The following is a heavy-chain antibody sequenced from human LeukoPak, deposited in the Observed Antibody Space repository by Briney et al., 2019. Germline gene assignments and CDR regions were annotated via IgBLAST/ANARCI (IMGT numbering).Heavy chain of an antibody. CDR2: MNPNSGNT. CDR1: GYTFTSYD. D-gene: IGHD3-10*01. V-gene: IGHV1-8*01. J-gene: IGHJ4*02. Sequence: GASVKASCKASGYTFTSYDINWVRQATGQGLEWMGWMNPNSGNTGYAQKFQGRVTMTRNPSISTAYMELSSLRSEDTAVYYCARESGLYGSGSRYWGQGTLVTVSS. CDR3: ARESGLYGSGSRY.